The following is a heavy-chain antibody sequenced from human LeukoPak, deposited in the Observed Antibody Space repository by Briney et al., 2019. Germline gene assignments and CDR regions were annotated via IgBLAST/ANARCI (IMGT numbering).Heavy chain of an antibody. CDR1: GYSFTSYW. CDR2: IYPGDSEA. CDR3: ARCKAVAGTINAFDF. J-gene: IGHJ3*01. V-gene: IGHV5-51*01. D-gene: IGHD6-19*01. Sequence: GESLKISCKGSGYSFTSYWIGWVRQMPGKDLEWMGIIYPGDSEARYSPSFRGQVTIPADKSINTAYLQWSSLKASDTAMYYCARCKAVAGTINAFDFWGQGTMVTVSS.